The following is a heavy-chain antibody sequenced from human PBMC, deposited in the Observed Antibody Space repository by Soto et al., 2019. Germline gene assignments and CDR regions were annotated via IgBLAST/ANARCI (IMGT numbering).Heavy chain of an antibody. Sequence: QVQLVESGGGVVQPGRSLRLSCAASGFTFSSYGMHWVRQAPGKWLEWVAVISYDGSNKYYADSVKGRFTISRDNSKNTLYLQMNSLRAEDTAVYYWAKSMDVWGQGTTVTVSS. CDR3: AKSMDV. J-gene: IGHJ6*02. V-gene: IGHV3-30*18. CDR1: GFTFSSYG. CDR2: ISYDGSNK.